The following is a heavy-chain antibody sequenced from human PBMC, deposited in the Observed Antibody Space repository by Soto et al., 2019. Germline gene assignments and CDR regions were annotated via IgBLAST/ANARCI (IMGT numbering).Heavy chain of an antibody. J-gene: IGHJ4*02. D-gene: IGHD1-1*01. CDR1: GYTFTNYY. CDR2: SDPTGAYT. CDR3: ARVKASNSLDVFDY. Sequence: ASVKVSCKASGYTFTNYYIHWLRQAPGQGLEWMGISDPTGAYTNNAQRFQGRVTMTRDTSTSTVYMELSTLRSEDTALYYCARVKASNSLDVFDYWGQGTLVTVSS. V-gene: IGHV1-46*01.